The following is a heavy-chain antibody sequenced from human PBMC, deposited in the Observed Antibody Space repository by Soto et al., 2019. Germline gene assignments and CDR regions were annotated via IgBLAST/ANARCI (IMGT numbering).Heavy chain of an antibody. V-gene: IGHV5-51*01. Sequence: GEALKISCKVSGYSFTSYLIGWLLQMPGKVLEWMGIIYPGDSDTRYSPPFQGQVTISADKSISTAYLQWSSLKASDTAMYYCARPGAPSFWSGYSKGYYYYYGMDVWGQGTSVSVSS. CDR3: ARPGAPSFWSGYSKGYYYYYGMDV. CDR2: IYPGDSDT. J-gene: IGHJ6*01. CDR1: GYSFTSYL. D-gene: IGHD3-3*01.